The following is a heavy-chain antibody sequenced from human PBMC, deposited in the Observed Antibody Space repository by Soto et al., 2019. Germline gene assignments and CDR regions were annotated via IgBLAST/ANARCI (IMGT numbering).Heavy chain of an antibody. D-gene: IGHD3-9*01. CDR3: AKDFNGLTSENDY. V-gene: IGHV3-23*01. Sequence: EVQLLESGGGLVQPGGSLRLSCAASGFTFSSYAMSWVRQAPGKGLEWVSAISGSGGSTYYADSVKGRFTISRDNSKNTLYLKMNSLRAEDTAVYYSAKDFNGLTSENDYWGQGTLVTVSS. CDR1: GFTFSSYA. CDR2: ISGSGGST. J-gene: IGHJ4*02.